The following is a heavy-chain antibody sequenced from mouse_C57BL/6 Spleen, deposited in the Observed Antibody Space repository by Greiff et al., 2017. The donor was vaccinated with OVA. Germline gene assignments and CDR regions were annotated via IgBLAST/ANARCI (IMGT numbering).Heavy chain of an antibody. CDR1: GFNIKDDY. CDR2: IDPENGDT. V-gene: IGHV14-4*01. CDR3: TTGTTETYFDV. D-gene: IGHD1-1*01. J-gene: IGHJ1*03. Sequence: VQLQQSGAELVRPGASVKLSCTASGFNIKDDYMHWVQQRPEQGLEWIGWIDPENGDTEYASKFQGKATITADTSSNTAYLQLSSLTSEDTAVYYCTTGTTETYFDVWGTGTTVTVSS.